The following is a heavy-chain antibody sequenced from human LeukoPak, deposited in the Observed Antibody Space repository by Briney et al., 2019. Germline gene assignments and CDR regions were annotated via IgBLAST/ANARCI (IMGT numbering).Heavy chain of an antibody. D-gene: IGHD6-19*01. Sequence: GGSLRLSCAASGFTFSSYAMHWVRQAPGKGLEWVAAISYDGSNKYYADSVKGRFTISRDNSKNTLYLQMNSLRAEDTAVYYCARDRAGARSYYYYGMDVWGQGTTVTVSS. CDR3: ARDRAGARSYYYYGMDV. J-gene: IGHJ6*02. CDR2: ISYDGSNK. V-gene: IGHV3-30-3*01. CDR1: GFTFSSYA.